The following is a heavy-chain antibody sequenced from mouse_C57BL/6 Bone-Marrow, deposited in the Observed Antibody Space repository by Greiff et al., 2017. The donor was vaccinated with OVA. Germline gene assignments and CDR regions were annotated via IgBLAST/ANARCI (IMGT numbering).Heavy chain of an antibody. V-gene: IGHV1-72*01. CDR2: IDPNSGGT. J-gene: IGHJ1*03. CDR3: ARPTTVVAHRYFDV. D-gene: IGHD1-1*01. Sequence: QVQLKQSGAELVKPGASVKLSCKASGYTFTSYSMHWVKQRPGRGLEWIGRIDPNSGGTQYHEKFKSKATLTVDKPSSTDYMQLSTLTSEDSAVYDCARPTTVVAHRYFDVWGTGTTVTVSS. CDR1: GYTFTSYS.